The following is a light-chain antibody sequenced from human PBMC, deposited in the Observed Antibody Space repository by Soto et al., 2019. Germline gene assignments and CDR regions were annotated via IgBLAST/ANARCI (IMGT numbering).Light chain of an antibody. CDR2: DVS. J-gene: IGLJ3*02. CDR1: SSDVGGYNY. CDR3: SSYTSSNTPERV. Sequence: QSVLTQPASVSGSPGQSITISCTGTSSDVGGYNYVSWYQQHPGKAPKLMIYDVSNRPSGVSNRFSGYKSGNTASLTTSGVRAKDEVDDYCSSYTSSNTPERVFGGGPKLT. V-gene: IGLV2-14*01.